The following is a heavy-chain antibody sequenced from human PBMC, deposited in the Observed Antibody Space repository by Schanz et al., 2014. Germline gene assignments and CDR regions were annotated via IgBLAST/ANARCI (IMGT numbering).Heavy chain of an antibody. D-gene: IGHD2-2*01. CDR2: MNSKTGNT. CDR3: TKGPAFES. J-gene: IGHJ3*01. Sequence: QVQLVQSGAEVKKPGVSVKVSCEASGYTFTSYDINWVRQATGQGLEWMGWMNSKTGNTGYAQRYHARVAMTENSTMTTAYSELSSRTSGDTAGYCCTKGPAFESWGQGTMVTVSS. V-gene: IGHV1-8*02. CDR1: GYTFTSYD.